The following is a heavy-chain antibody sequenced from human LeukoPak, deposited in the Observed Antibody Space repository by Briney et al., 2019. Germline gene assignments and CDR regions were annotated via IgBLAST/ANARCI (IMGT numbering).Heavy chain of an antibody. J-gene: IGHJ3*02. V-gene: IGHV4-59*01. CDR3: ARTNTFDM. Sequence: SETLSLTRTVSGGSIRGYYWNWIRQPLGRRLQWIGYISYSGSTNYNPSLKSRVTISVDTSRNQVSLKLTSMTAADTGVYYCARTNTFDMGGQGTMVTVSS. CDR1: GGSIRGYY. CDR2: ISYSGST.